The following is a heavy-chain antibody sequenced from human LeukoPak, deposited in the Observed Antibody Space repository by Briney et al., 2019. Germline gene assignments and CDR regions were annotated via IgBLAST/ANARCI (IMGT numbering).Heavy chain of an antibody. CDR1: GDSISSGIYF. J-gene: IGHJ4*02. CDR2: IYTSGST. Sequence: SETLSLTCTVSGDSISSGIYFWAWVRQPAGKGMERIVRIYTSGSTNYNPSLKSRVTISFDTPKNQFSLRLSSVTAADTAVYYCARAKGTYGVDYWGQGILVTVSS. V-gene: IGHV4-61*02. D-gene: IGHD3-10*01. CDR3: ARAKGTYGVDY.